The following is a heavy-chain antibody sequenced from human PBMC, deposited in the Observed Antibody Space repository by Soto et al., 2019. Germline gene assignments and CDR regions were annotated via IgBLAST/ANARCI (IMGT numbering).Heavy chain of an antibody. D-gene: IGHD6-19*01. CDR3: ARVYGIPVAGTLDF. Sequence: GGSLRLSCAASGFTFCSYGMHWVRQAPGKGLEWVAVISYDGSTIYYADSVKGRFTISRDNAKNSLYLQMNSLRAEDTAVYYCARVYGIPVAGTLDFWGQGTLVTVSS. CDR2: ISYDGSTI. V-gene: IGHV3-30*03. CDR1: GFTFCSYG. J-gene: IGHJ4*02.